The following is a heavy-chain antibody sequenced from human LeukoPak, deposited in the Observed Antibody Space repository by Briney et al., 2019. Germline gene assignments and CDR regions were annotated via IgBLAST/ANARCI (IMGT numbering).Heavy chain of an antibody. CDR1: GFSFDDYA. V-gene: IGHV3-9*01. CDR2: ISWNSGSI. CDR3: AKDIGYSYGFGFGY. D-gene: IGHD5-18*01. J-gene: IGHJ4*02. Sequence: PGGSLRLSCAASGFSFDDYAMHWVRQAPGKGLEWVSGISWNSGSIGYADSVKGRFTTSRDNAKNSLYLQMNSLRAEDTALYYCAKDIGYSYGFGFGYWGQGTLVTVSS.